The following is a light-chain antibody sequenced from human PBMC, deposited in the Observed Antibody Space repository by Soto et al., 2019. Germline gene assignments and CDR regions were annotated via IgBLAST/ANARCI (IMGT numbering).Light chain of an antibody. V-gene: IGKV3-15*01. CDR1: QSIDRN. Sequence: EIMMTQSAATLSVSPGERATLSCRASQSIDRNLAWYQQQPGQAPRLLIYGASTRATGIPARFSGSGSGTDFTLTISSLEPEDFAVYYCQQRNSWPPTFTFGQRTRLEI. CDR3: QQRNSWPPTFT. J-gene: IGKJ5*01. CDR2: GAS.